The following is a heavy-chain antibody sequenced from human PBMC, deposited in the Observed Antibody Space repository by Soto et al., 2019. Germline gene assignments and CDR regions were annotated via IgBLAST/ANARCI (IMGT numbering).Heavy chain of an antibody. Sequence: QVQLVESGGGVVQPGRSLRLSCAASGFTFSSYAMHWVRQAPGKGLEWVAVISYDGSNKYYADSVKGRFTISRDNSKKKDYLQTNSLGAEGTAGYYGAAGFRDSSGWDRAYYYYYGMDVWGQGTTVTISS. CDR2: ISYDGSNK. CDR3: AAGFRDSSGWDRAYYYYYGMDV. D-gene: IGHD6-19*01. J-gene: IGHJ6*02. V-gene: IGHV3-30*14. CDR1: GFTFSSYA.